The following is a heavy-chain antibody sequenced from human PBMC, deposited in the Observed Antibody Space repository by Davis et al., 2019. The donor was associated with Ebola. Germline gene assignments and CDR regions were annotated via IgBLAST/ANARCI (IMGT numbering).Heavy chain of an antibody. D-gene: IGHD3-22*01. CDR3: VKTGTMIVVAKGEFDY. Sequence: GGSLRLSCSASGFTFSSFAMHWVRQAPGKGLEYVSGISSNGGSTYYAESVKGRFTIYRDNSKNTLYLQMSSLRAEDTAVYYCVKTGTMIVVAKGEFDYWGQGTPVTVSS. CDR2: ISSNGGST. J-gene: IGHJ4*02. V-gene: IGHV3-64D*06. CDR1: GFTFSSFA.